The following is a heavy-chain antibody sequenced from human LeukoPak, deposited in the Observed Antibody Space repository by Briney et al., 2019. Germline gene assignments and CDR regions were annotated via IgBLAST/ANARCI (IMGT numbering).Heavy chain of an antibody. D-gene: IGHD2-2*01. CDR3: ARHPNVVVVESIRGFYFDN. Sequence: PSETLSLTCTVSGDSISSSSYYWGWIRQSPGKGLEWLVCVYYSGSTWSTYYNPSLKSRITISEDTSKSQFSLQLSSVTAADTAVYYCARHPNVVVVESIRGFYFDNWGQGALVTVSS. J-gene: IGHJ4*02. CDR2: VYYSGSTWST. V-gene: IGHV4-39*01. CDR1: GDSISSSSYY.